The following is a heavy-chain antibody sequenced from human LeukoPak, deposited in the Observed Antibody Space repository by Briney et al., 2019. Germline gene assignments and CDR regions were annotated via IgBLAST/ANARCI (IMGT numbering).Heavy chain of an antibody. Sequence: SETLSLTCAVYGVSFSGYYWSWIRQPPGKGLEWIGEINHSGSTNYNPSLKSRVTISVDTSKNQFSLKLSSVTAADTAVYYCARHVISSGSVYWGQGTLVTVSS. D-gene: IGHD6-19*01. CDR3: ARHVISSGSVY. CDR2: INHSGST. J-gene: IGHJ4*02. V-gene: IGHV4-34*01. CDR1: GVSFSGYY.